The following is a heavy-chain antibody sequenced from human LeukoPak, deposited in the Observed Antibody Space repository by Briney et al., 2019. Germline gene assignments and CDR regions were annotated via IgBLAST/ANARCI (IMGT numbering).Heavy chain of an antibody. D-gene: IGHD6-13*01. CDR3: ARHELAAAGFDY. CDR2: IYARGNT. CDR1: GGSTSSNY. J-gene: IGHJ4*02. Sequence: SETLSLTCTVSGGSTSSNYWSWIRQPPGEGLEWIGYIYARGNTDYNPSLKSRVTISIDTSKNQFSLHLTSVTAADTAVYYCARHELAAAGFDYWGQGTLVTVSS. V-gene: IGHV4-4*09.